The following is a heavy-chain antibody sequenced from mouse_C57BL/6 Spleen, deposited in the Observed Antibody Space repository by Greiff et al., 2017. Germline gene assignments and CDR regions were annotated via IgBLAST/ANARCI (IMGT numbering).Heavy chain of an antibody. CDR2: IHPNYGTT. CDR1: GYSFTDYN. J-gene: IGHJ2*01. D-gene: IGHD1-2*01. CDR3: ARGTAYYFDY. V-gene: IGHV1-39*01. Sequence: LVESGPELVKPGASVKISCKASGYSFTDYNLNWVKQSNGKSLDWIGVIHPNYGTTCSNQHVQGKDTLTVDQASSTASMQLNSLTSEDSAVYYCARGTAYYFDYRGQGTTLTVAS.